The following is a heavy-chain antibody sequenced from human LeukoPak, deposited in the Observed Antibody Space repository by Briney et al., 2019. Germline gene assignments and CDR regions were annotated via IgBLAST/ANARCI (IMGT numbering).Heavy chain of an antibody. J-gene: IGHJ5*02. Sequence: GGSLRLSCGASGLTFSSYGMNWVRQAPGKGREWVSYISSDSAARSYADSVKGRFTISRDDAKNSLYLQMNSLRAEDTAVYYCARATQPGFDPWGQGTLVTVSS. V-gene: IGHV3-48*01. D-gene: IGHD2-15*01. CDR2: ISSDSAAR. CDR1: GLTFSSYG. CDR3: ARATQPGFDP.